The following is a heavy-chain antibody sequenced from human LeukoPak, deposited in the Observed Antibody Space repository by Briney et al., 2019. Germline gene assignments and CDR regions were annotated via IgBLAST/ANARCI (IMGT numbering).Heavy chain of an antibody. V-gene: IGHV1-18*01. D-gene: IGHD3-22*01. CDR2: ISAYNGDT. J-gene: IGHJ4*02. Sequence: GASVKVSCKASGYTFTSYGISWVRQAPGQGLEWMGWISAYNGDTNYAQKLQGRVTMTTDTSTSTAYMELRSLRSDDTAVYYCARYAGVAYYYDSSGYYPYSPFDYWGQGTLVTVSS. CDR3: ARYAGVAYYYDSSGYYPYSPFDY. CDR1: GYTFTSYG.